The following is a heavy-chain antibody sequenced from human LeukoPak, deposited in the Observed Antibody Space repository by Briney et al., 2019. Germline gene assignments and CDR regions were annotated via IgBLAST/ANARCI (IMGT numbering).Heavy chain of an antibody. CDR2: ISAYNGNT. CDR1: GYTFTGYY. CDR3: AKDVEASQQLDLDAFDI. V-gene: IGHV1-18*04. D-gene: IGHD6-13*01. J-gene: IGHJ3*02. Sequence: ASVKVSCKASGYTFTGYYIHWVRQAPGQGLEWMGWISAYNGNTNYAQKLQGRVTMTTDTSTSTAYMELRSLRSDDTAVYYCAKDVEASQQLDLDAFDIWGQGTMVTVSS.